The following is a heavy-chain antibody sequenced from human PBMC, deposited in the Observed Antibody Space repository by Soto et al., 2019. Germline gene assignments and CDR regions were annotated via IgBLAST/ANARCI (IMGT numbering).Heavy chain of an antibody. CDR2: FFHTGAA. D-gene: IGHD4-17*01. CDR3: ARNYGGNSQFFDL. J-gene: IGHJ2*01. CDR1: GDAITRHY. V-gene: IGHV4-59*11. Sequence: QVQLQESGPGLVKPSETLSLNCSVSGDAITRHYWSWIRQSPGKGLAWLGYFFHTGAALYNPSLQSRVTMSVDTSKNQLSLNLTSVTPADTAVYFCARNYGGNSQFFDLWGRGTLVTVSS.